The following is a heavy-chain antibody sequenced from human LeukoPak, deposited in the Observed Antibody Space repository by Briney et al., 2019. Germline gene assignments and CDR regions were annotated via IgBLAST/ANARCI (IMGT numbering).Heavy chain of an antibody. CDR1: GGSLSSGGYY. CDR3: ARGGSRVFGGSDWFDP. CDR2: IYYSGST. V-gene: IGHV4-31*03. J-gene: IGHJ5*02. Sequence: PSQTLSLACTVSGGSLSSGGYYWRWIRQHPGKGLEWIGYIYYSGSTYYNPSLKSRVTISVDTSKNQLSLKLSSVTAADTAVYYCARGGSRVFGGSDWFDPWGQGTLVTVSS. D-gene: IGHD3-10*02.